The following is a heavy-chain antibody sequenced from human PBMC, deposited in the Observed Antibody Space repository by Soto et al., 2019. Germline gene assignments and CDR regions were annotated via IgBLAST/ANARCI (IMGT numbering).Heavy chain of an antibody. V-gene: IGHV5-51*01. D-gene: IGHD6-13*01. CDR2: IYPGDSDT. Sequence: GESLKISCKGSGYSFTSYWIGWVRQMPGKGLEWMGIIYPGDSDTRYSPSFQGQVTISADKSISTAYLQWSSLKASDTAMYYCARPPRPGIAAGGAFDIWGQGTMVTVSS. CDR3: ARPPRPGIAAGGAFDI. CDR1: GYSFTSYW. J-gene: IGHJ3*02.